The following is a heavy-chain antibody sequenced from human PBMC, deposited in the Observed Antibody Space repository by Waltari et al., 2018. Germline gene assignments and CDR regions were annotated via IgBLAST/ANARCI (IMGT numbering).Heavy chain of an antibody. J-gene: IGHJ5*02. V-gene: IGHV3-74*01. CDR3: ARVVLAASGLGS. Sequence: EVQLVESGGGLVQPGGSLRLSCAASGFIFSIYWMHWVRQAPGKGLVWVSRINSDGSITSYADSVKGRFTISRDNAKNTLYLQMNSLRADDTAVYYCARVVLAASGLGSWGQGTLVTVSS. D-gene: IGHD2-15*01. CDR1: GFIFSIYW. CDR2: INSDGSIT.